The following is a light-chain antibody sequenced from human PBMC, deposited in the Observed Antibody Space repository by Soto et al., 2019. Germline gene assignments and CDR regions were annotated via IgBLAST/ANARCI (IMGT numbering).Light chain of an antibody. V-gene: IGKV3-15*01. CDR1: QSVNSN. CDR2: AAS. J-gene: IGKJ4*01. Sequence: EIVMTQSPATLSVSPGERATLSCRASQSVNSNLAWYQQKPGQAPRILIYAASTRATDIPAGFSGSGSGTEFTLTISSLQSEDFAVYYCQQYNNWPLTFGGGTKVELK. CDR3: QQYNNWPLT.